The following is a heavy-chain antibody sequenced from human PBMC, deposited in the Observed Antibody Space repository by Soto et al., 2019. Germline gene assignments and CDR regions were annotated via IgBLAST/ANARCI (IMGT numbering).Heavy chain of an antibody. V-gene: IGHV4-4*02. Sequence: PSETLSLTCAVPGGSISSSNWWSWVRQPPGKGLEWIGEIYHSGSTNYNPSLKSRVTISVDKSKNQFSLKLSSVTAADTAVYYCARDQGRITIFGVVEPPGGGMDVWGQGTTVTVSS. CDR1: GGSISSSNW. J-gene: IGHJ6*02. D-gene: IGHD3-3*01. CDR2: IYHSGST. CDR3: ARDQGRITIFGVVEPPGGGMDV.